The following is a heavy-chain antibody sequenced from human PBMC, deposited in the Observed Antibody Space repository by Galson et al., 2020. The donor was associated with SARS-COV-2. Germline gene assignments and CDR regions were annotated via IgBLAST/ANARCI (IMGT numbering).Heavy chain of an antibody. J-gene: IGHJ4*02. CDR3: ARVPSSWYYFDY. V-gene: IGHV3-7*01. CDR1: GFTFSSYW. D-gene: IGHD6-13*01. CDR2: IKRDGSEK. Sequence: GGSLRLSCAASGFTFSSYWMSWVRQAPGKGLEWVANIKRDGSEKYYVDSMKGRFTISRDNAKNSLYLQMNSLRAEDTAVYYCARVPSSWYYFDYWGQGTLVTVSS.